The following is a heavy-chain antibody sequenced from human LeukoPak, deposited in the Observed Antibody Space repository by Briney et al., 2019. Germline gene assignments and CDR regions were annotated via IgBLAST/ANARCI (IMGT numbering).Heavy chain of an antibody. Sequence: LSLTCTVSGGSISSYYWSWIRQPPGKGLEWVSGISWNSGSIGYADSVKGRFTISRDNAKNSLYLQMNSLRAEDTALYYCAKDQGIVATGGAFDIWGQGTMVTVSS. CDR3: AKDQGIVATGGAFDI. D-gene: IGHD5-12*01. CDR2: ISWNSGSI. CDR1: GGSISSYY. V-gene: IGHV3-9*01. J-gene: IGHJ3*02.